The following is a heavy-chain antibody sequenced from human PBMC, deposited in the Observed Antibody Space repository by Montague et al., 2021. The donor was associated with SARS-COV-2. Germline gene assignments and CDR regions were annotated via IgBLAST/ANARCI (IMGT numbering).Heavy chain of an antibody. CDR1: GFTFSDYY. Sequence: SLRLSCAASGFTFSDYYMSWIRQAPGKGLEWVSYISGRGSYIDYADSVKGRFTISRDNARKSLYLEMNSLRAEDTAVYYCARLVGVESNRRDYFNYWGQGTLVTVSS. CDR2: ISGRGSYI. V-gene: IGHV3-11*03. CDR3: ARLVGVESNRRDYFNY. D-gene: IGHD1-14*01. J-gene: IGHJ4*02.